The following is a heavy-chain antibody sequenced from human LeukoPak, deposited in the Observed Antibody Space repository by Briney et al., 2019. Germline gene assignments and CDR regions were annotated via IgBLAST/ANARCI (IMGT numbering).Heavy chain of an antibody. CDR2: IYSSGTT. J-gene: IGHJ5*01. CDR1: GGSITNYY. V-gene: IGHV4-59*07. CDR3: ARAGSRGYFHWSDGGFSHWFDS. Sequence: SSDTLSLTCTVSGGSITNYYWNWIRQPPGKGLEWIGFIYSSGTTNYNPSLKSRLTISLDTSKNQFSLKLTSMTAADTAVYYCARAGSRGYFHWSDGGFSHWFDSWGQGTLVTVSS. D-gene: IGHD3-9*01.